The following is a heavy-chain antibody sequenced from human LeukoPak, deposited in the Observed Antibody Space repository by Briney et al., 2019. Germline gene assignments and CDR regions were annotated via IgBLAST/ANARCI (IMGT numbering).Heavy chain of an antibody. D-gene: IGHD3-10*01. CDR1: GFTFSSYS. Sequence: GGSLRLSCAASGFTFSSYSMNWVRQAPGKGLEWVSSISSSSSYIYYADSVKGRFTISRDNAKNSLYLQMNSLRAEDTAVYYCARTMVRGNWFDPWGQGTLVTVSS. J-gene: IGHJ5*02. V-gene: IGHV3-21*01. CDR3: ARTMVRGNWFDP. CDR2: ISSSSSYI.